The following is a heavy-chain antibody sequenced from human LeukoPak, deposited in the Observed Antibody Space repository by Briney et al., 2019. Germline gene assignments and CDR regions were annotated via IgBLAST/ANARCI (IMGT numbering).Heavy chain of an antibody. J-gene: IGHJ4*02. CDR3: ARGRSGYSGY. Sequence: SETLSLTCAVYGGSFSGYYWSWIRQPPGKGLEWIGEINHSGSTNYNPSLKSRVTISVDTSKNQFSLKLSSVTAADTAVYYCARGRSGYSGYWGQGTQVTVSS. CDR1: GGSFSGYY. D-gene: IGHD5-12*01. CDR2: INHSGST. V-gene: IGHV4-34*01.